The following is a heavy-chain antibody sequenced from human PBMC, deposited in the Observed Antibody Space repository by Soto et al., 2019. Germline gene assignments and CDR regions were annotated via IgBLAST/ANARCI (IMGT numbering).Heavy chain of an antibody. D-gene: IGHD3-10*01. V-gene: IGHV1-8*01. CDR1: GYTFTSYD. J-gene: IGHJ4*02. Sequence: ASVKVSCKASGYTFTSYDIHWVRQATGQGLEWMGWMNPNSGNTVYAQKFQGRVTMTRNTSISTAYMELSSLRSEDTAVYYCALSTGTGNYYFDYWGQGTLVTVSS. CDR3: ALSTGTGNYYFDY. CDR2: MNPNSGNT.